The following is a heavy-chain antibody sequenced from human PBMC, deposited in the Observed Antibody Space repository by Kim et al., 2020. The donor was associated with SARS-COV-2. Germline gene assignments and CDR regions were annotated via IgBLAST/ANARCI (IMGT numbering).Heavy chain of an antibody. D-gene: IGHD3-10*01. CDR1: GFTFNNYA. J-gene: IGHJ4*02. CDR2: IGGNGRNT. V-gene: IGHV3-23*01. Sequence: GGSLRLSCAASGFTFNNYAMTWVRQAPGKGLEWVSGIGGNGRNTYYADSVKGRFTISRDNSKNTVYLQMNSLRVEDTAVYYCAKDDRLLGRFSFDYWGQGNLVTASS. CDR3: AKDDRLLGRFSFDY.